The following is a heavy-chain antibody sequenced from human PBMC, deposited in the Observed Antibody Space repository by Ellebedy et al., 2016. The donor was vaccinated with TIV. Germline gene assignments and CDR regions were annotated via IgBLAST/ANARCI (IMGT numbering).Heavy chain of an antibody. CDR3: ARGLLYYDFWSGYYKGAGDYYYGMDV. D-gene: IGHD3-3*01. V-gene: IGHV4-59*01. CDR2: IYHSGST. CDR1: GGSISNYY. Sequence: MPSETLSLTCTVSGGSISNYYWSWIRQPPGKGLEWIGYIYHSGSTNCNPSLKSRVTISVDTSKNQFSLKLTSVTAADTAVYYCARGLLYYDFWSGYYKGAGDYYYGMDVWGQGTTVTVSS. J-gene: IGHJ6*02.